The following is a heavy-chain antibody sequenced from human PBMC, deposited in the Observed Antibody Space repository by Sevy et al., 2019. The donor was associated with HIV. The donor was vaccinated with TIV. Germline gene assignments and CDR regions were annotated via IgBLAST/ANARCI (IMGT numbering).Heavy chain of an antibody. V-gene: IGHV3-23*01. CDR1: GFTFSSYA. D-gene: IGHD6-13*01. J-gene: IGHJ3*02. CDR2: LSGSGGST. CDR3: AKDRVWELGDAFDI. Sequence: GGSLRLSCAASGFTFSSYAMNWVRQAPGKGLEWVSGLSGSGGSTNYGDSVKGRFTISRDNSKNTLYWQMSSLRAEDTAVYYCAKDRVWELGDAFDIWGQGTMVTVSS.